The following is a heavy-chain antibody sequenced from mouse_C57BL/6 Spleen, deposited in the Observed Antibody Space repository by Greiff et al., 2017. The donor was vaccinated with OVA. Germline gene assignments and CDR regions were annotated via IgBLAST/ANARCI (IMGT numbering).Heavy chain of an antibody. CDR2: IHPNSGST. D-gene: IGHD2-4*01. J-gene: IGHJ4*01. CDR3: ARAGDYDGYAMDY. Sequence: QVHVKQSGAELVKPGASVKLSCKASGYTFTSYWMHWVKQRPGQGLEWIGMIHPNSGSTNYNEKFKSKATLTVDKSSSTAYMQLSSLTSEDSAVYYCARAGDYDGYAMDYWGQGTSVTVSS. V-gene: IGHV1-64*01. CDR1: GYTFTSYW.